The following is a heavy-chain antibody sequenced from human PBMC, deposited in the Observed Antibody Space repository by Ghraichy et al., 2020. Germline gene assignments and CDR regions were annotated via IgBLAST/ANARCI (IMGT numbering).Heavy chain of an antibody. Sequence: SGPTLVKPTQTLTLTCTFSGFSLSTSGMCVSWIRQPPGKALEWLALIDWDDDKYYSTSLKTRLTISKDTSKNQVVLTMTNMDPVDTATYYCPRTTAAAGKGEYNLFDPWGQGTLVTVSS. CDR2: IDWDDDK. J-gene: IGHJ5*02. CDR1: GFSLSTSGMC. D-gene: IGHD6-13*01. V-gene: IGHV2-70*01. CDR3: PRTTAAAGKGEYNLFDP.